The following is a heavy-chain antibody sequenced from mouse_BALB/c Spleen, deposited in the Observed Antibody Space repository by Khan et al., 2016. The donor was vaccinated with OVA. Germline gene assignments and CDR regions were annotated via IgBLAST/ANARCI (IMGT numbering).Heavy chain of an antibody. CDR1: GYTFINYW. CDR3: ARRGLRWDFDY. CDR2: INPSTAYT. V-gene: IGHV1-7*01. D-gene: IGHD1-1*01. Sequence: VQLQESGAELAKPGASVKMSCKASGYTFINYWILWVKQRPGQGLEWIGYINPSTAYTEYNQNFKDKATLTADKSSITAYMQLSSLTPEDSAVYYCARRGLRWDFDYWGQGTTLTVSS. J-gene: IGHJ2*01.